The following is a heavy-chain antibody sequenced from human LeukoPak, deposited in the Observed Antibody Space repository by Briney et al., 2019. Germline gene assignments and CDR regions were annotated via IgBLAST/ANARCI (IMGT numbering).Heavy chain of an antibody. CDR1: GGSISSSGYY. V-gene: IGHV4-39*07. CDR2: IYYSGST. J-gene: IGHJ5*02. Sequence: PSETLSLTCTVSGGSISSSGYYWGWIRQPPGKGLEWIGSIYYSGSTCYNPSLKSRVTISVDTSKNQFSLKLSSVTAADTAVYYCAREPLNWFDPWGQGTLVTVSS. CDR3: AREPLNWFDP.